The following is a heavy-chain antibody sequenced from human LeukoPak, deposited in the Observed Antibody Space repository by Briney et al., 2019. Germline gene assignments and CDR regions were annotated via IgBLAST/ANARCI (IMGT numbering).Heavy chain of an antibody. CDR1: GDSFSTINGA. J-gene: IGHJ4*02. D-gene: IGHD6-19*01. CDR3: ARDEGNTGWHTFDI. V-gene: IGHV6-1*01. CDR2: TYYRSKWYY. Sequence: SQTLSVTCGISGDSFSTINGAWNWVRQSPSRGLEWLVRTYYRSKWYYDYAVSVQGRITINPDTSKNQFSLQLSSVTPEDTAVYYCARDEGNTGWHTFDIWGQGTLITVSS.